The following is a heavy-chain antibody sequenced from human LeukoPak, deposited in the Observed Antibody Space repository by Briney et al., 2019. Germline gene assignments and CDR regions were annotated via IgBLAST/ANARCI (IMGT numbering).Heavy chain of an antibody. CDR3: ARAPLAVAGLEGPRYFDY. J-gene: IGHJ4*02. CDR2: IYYSGST. V-gene: IGHV4-59*01. CDR1: GGSISSYY. D-gene: IGHD6-19*01. Sequence: QPSETLSLTCTVSGGSISSYYWSWIRQPPGKGLEWIGYIYYSGSTNYNPSLKSRVTISVDTSKNQFSLKLSSVTAADTAVYYCARAPLAVAGLEGPRYFDYWGQGTLVTVSS.